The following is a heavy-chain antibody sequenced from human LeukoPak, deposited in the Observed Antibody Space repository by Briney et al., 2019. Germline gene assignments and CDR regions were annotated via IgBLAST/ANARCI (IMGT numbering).Heavy chain of an antibody. CDR3: ARGRRVRSALGVYFDY. CDR1: GYTFTGYY. CDR2: INPNSGGT. J-gene: IGHJ4*02. Sequence: ASVKVSCKASGYTFTGYYMHWVRQAPGQGLEWMGWINPNSGGTNYAQKFQGRVAMTRDTSISTAYMELSRLRSDDTAAYYCARGRRVRSALGVYFDYWGQGTLVTVSS. D-gene: IGHD4-17*01. V-gene: IGHV1-2*02.